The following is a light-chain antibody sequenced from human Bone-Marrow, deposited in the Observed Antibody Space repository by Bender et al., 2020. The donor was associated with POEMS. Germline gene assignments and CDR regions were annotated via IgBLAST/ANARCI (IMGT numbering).Light chain of an antibody. CDR1: RSNIGSNS. Sequence: QSVLVQPPSASGTPGQRVTISCSGSRSNIGSNSVQWYQHRPGAAPKLLIYIGTQRASGVPDRFSASESGTSASLAISGLQSEDEADYFCAAWDDSLRGPVFGGGTQLAVL. V-gene: IGLV1-44*01. CDR2: IGT. J-gene: IGLJ7*01. CDR3: AAWDDSLRGPV.